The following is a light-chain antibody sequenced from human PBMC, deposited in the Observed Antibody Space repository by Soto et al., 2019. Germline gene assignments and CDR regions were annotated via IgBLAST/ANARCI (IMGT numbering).Light chain of an antibody. Sequence: TITCRASQSITSYLNWYQQKPGGAPKLLIYAASIRATDFPARFSGSGSGTEFTLTISGLQSDDFAVYFCQQYNNWPPWTFGHGTKVDIK. J-gene: IGKJ1*01. CDR2: AAS. CDR1: QSITSY. CDR3: QQYNNWPPWT. V-gene: IGKV3-15*01.